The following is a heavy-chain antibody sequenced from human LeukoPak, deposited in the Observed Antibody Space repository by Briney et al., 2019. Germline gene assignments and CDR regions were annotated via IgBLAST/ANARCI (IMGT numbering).Heavy chain of an antibody. J-gene: IGHJ4*02. CDR2: INPSGGST. Sequence: ASVKVSCKASGYTFTSYYTHWVRQAPGQGLEWMGIINPSGGSTSYAQKFQGRVTMTRGTSTSTVYMELSSLRSEDTAVYYCARAEQLAEFDYWGQGTLVTVSS. V-gene: IGHV1-46*01. CDR1: GYTFTSYY. D-gene: IGHD6-6*01. CDR3: ARAEQLAEFDY.